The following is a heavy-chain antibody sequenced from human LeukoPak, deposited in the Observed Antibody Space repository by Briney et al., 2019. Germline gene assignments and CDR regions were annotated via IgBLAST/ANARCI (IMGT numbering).Heavy chain of an antibody. CDR2: IWYDGSNK. Sequence: GRSLRLSCAASGFTFSSYGMHWVRQAPGKGLEWGAVIWYDGSNKYYADSVKGRFTISRDNSKNTLYLQMNSLRAEDTAVYYCAKSSDYGDYVGTFDYWGQGTLVTVSS. J-gene: IGHJ4*02. CDR3: AKSSDYGDYVGTFDY. CDR1: GFTFSSYG. V-gene: IGHV3-33*06. D-gene: IGHD4-17*01.